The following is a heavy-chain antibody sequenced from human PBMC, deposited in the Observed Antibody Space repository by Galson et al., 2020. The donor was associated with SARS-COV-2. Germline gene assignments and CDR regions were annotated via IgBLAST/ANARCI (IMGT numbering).Heavy chain of an antibody. CDR3: ASNRGYSGYDLPSPLDY. CDR1: GFTFSSYS. D-gene: IGHD5-12*01. CDR2: ISSSSSYI. Sequence: AGGSLRLYCAASGFTFSSYSMNWVRQAPGKGLEWVTSISSSSSYIYYADSVKGRFTISRDNAKNSLYLQMNSLRAEDTAVYYCASNRGYSGYDLPSPLDYWGQGTLVTVSS. J-gene: IGHJ4*02. V-gene: IGHV3-21*01.